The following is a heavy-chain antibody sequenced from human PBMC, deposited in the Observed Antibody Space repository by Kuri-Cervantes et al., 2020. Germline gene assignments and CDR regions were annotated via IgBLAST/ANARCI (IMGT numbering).Heavy chain of an antibody. J-gene: IGHJ4*02. V-gene: IGHV3-11*01. CDR2: ISSSGSTI. CDR1: GFTFSDYY. Sequence: GESLKISCAASGFTFSDYYMSWIRQAPGKGLEWVSYISSSGSTIHYAGSVKGRFIISRDNAKNSLYLQMNSLRGEHTAVYYCAREEGWGAPPDDYWGQGTLVTVSS. CDR3: AREEGWGAPPDDY. D-gene: IGHD3-16*01.